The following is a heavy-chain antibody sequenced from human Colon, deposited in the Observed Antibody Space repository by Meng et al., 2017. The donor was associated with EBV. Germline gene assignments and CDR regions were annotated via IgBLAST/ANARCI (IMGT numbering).Heavy chain of an antibody. J-gene: IGHJ4*02. Sequence: QEQLQASGPGLVNPSGTLALPCAVSGGSFISRNWWSWVRQPPGKGLEWIGEIYHSGSTNYNPSLKSRVTISVDESKNQFSLRLSSVTAADTAVYYCARVGAYCGGDCYHPRWGQGTLVTVSS. CDR1: GGSFISRNW. CDR2: IYHSGST. D-gene: IGHD2-21*02. V-gene: IGHV4-4*02. CDR3: ARVGAYCGGDCYHPR.